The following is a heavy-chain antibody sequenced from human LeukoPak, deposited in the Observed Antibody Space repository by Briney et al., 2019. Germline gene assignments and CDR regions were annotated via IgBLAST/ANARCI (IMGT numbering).Heavy chain of an antibody. CDR1: GYTFTSYG. CDR2: ISAYNGNT. J-gene: IGHJ6*02. V-gene: IGHV1-18*01. CDR3: ARGFHHDILTGHSLPYGMDV. Sequence: ASVKVSCKASGYTFTSYGISWVRQAPGQGLEWMGWISAYNGNTNYAQKLQGRVTMTTDTSTSTAYMELRSLRSDDTAVYYCARGFHHDILTGHSLPYGMDVWGQGTTVSVSS. D-gene: IGHD3-9*01.